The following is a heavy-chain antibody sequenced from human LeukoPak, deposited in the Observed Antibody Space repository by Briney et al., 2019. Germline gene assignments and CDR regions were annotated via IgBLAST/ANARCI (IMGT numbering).Heavy chain of an antibody. J-gene: IGHJ3*02. CDR1: GFTFSSYG. CDR3: ARGTGIVGANDAFDI. V-gene: IGHV3-30*03. CDR2: ISYDGSNK. Sequence: PGGSLRLSCAASGFTFSSYGMHWVRQAPGKGLEWVAVISYDGSNKYYADSVKGRFTISRDNAKNSLYLQMNSLRAEDTAVYYCARGTGIVGANDAFDIWGQGTMVTVSS. D-gene: IGHD1-26*01.